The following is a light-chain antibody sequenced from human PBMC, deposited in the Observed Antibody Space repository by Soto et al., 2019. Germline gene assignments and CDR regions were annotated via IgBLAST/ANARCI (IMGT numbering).Light chain of an antibody. J-gene: IGLJ2*01. CDR3: QTWDTGARVV. CDR1: SGHRSYA. Sequence: QSVLTQSPSASASLGASVKLTCTLSSGHRSYAIAWHQQQPEKGPRYLMKLSSDGSHSQGDGIPDRFSGSSSGAERYLTISSLQSEDEADYYCQTWDTGARVVFGGGTKLTVL. CDR2: LSSDGSH. V-gene: IGLV4-69*01.